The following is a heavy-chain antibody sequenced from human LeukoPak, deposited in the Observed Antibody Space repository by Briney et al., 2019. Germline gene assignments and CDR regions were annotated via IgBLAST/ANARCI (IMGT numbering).Heavy chain of an antibody. D-gene: IGHD6-13*01. V-gene: IGHV1-69*13. Sequence: SVKVSCKASGGTFISYAISWVRQAPGQGLEWMGGIIPIFGTANYAQKFQGRVTITADESTSTAYMELSSLRSEDTAVYYCARDEAAAGAYFDYWGQGTLVTVSS. CDR1: GGTFISYA. J-gene: IGHJ4*02. CDR3: ARDEAAAGAYFDY. CDR2: IIPIFGTA.